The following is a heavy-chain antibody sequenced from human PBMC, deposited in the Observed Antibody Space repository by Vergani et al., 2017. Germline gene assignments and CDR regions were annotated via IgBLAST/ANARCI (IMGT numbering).Heavy chain of an antibody. CDR2: INPNSGGT. J-gene: IGHJ4*02. D-gene: IGHD2-2*01. Sequence: QVQLVQSGAEVKKPVASVKVSCKASGYTFTGYYMHWVRQAPGQGLECMGWINPNSGGTNYAQKFQGRVTMTRDTSISTAYMELSRLRSDDTAVYYCAMLTREHWRIVVVPGATGFDYWGQGTLVTVSS. CDR1: GYTFTGYY. V-gene: IGHV1-2*02. CDR3: AMLTREHWRIVVVPGATGFDY.